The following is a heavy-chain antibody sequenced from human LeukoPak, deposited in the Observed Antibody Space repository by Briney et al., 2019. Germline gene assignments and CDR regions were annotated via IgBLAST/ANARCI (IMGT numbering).Heavy chain of an antibody. CDR1: GFTFSDYY. J-gene: IGHJ4*02. Sequence: GGSLRLSCAASGFTFSDYYMSWLRQAPGKGLEWVSYISSSGSTIYYADSVKGRFTISRDNAKNSLYLQMNSLRAEDTAVYYCVRVLYGDYVRLDYWGQGTLVTVSS. CDR3: VRVLYGDYVRLDY. D-gene: IGHD4-17*01. V-gene: IGHV3-11*01. CDR2: ISSSGSTI.